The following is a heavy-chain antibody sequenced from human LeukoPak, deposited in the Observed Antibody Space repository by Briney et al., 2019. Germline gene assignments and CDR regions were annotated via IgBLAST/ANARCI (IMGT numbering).Heavy chain of an antibody. CDR2: INHSGST. Sequence: SETLSLTCAVYGGSFSGYYWSWIRQPPGKGLEWIGEINHSGSTNYNPSLKSRVTISVDTSKNQFSLKLSSVTAADTAVYYCARGWWELPYYYYYYYMDVWGKGTTVTVSS. J-gene: IGHJ6*03. D-gene: IGHD1-26*01. CDR1: GGSFSGYY. V-gene: IGHV4-34*01. CDR3: ARGWWELPYYYYYYYMDV.